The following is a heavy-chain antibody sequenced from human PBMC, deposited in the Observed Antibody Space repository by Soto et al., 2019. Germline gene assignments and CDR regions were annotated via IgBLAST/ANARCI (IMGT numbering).Heavy chain of an antibody. V-gene: IGHV3-33*01. J-gene: IGHJ4*01. CDR2: IWYDGSNK. D-gene: IGHD3-3*01. Sequence: GGSLRLSCAASGFTFSSYGMHWVRQAPGKGLEWVAVIWYDGSNKYYADSVKGRFTISRDNSKNTLYLQMNSLRAEDTAVYYCARSPNYDFWSGYPQGPFDYWGHGTLVTVSS. CDR3: ARSPNYDFWSGYPQGPFDY. CDR1: GFTFSSYG.